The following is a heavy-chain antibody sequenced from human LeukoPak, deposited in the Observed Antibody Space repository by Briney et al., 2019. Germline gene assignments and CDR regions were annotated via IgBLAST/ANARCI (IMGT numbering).Heavy chain of an antibody. D-gene: IGHD2-2*01. CDR1: GFTFSSYS. V-gene: IGHV3-21*01. CDR2: ISSSSSYI. J-gene: IGHJ4*02. Sequence: GGSLRPSCAASGFTFSSYSMNWVRQAPGKGLEWVSSISSSSSYIYYADSVKGRFTISRDNSKNTLYLQMNSLRAEDTAVYYCARASRRYCSSTSCLGVDYWGQGTLVTVSS. CDR3: ARASRRYCSSTSCLGVDY.